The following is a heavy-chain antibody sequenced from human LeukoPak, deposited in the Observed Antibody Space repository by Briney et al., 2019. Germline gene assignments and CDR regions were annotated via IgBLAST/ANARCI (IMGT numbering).Heavy chain of an antibody. CDR2: ISSSGSTI. CDR1: GYSISSGYY. CDR3: ARDLGGSYWEGGY. Sequence: LSLTCTVSGYSISSGYYWGWVRQAPGKGLEWVSYISSSGSTIYYADSVKGRFTISRDNAKNSLYLQMNSLRAEDTAVYYCARDLGGSYWEGGYWGQGTLVTVSS. J-gene: IGHJ4*02. V-gene: IGHV3-11*04. D-gene: IGHD1-26*01.